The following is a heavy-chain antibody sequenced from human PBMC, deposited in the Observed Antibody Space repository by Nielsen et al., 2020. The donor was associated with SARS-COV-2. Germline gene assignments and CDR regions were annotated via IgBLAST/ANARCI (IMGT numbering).Heavy chain of an antibody. J-gene: IGHJ4*02. CDR2: IGTAGDT. CDR3: ARGRYYDFWSGYYYFDY. CDR1: GFTFSSYD. V-gene: IGHV3-13*04. Sequence: GESLKISCAASGFTFSSYDMHWVRQTTGKGLEWVSAIGTAGDTYYPGSVKGRFTISRENAKNSLYPQMNSLRAGDTAVYYCARGRYYDFWSGYYYFDYWGQGTLVTVSS. D-gene: IGHD3-3*01.